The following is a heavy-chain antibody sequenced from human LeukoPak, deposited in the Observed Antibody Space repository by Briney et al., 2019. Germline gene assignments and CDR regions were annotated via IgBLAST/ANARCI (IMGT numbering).Heavy chain of an antibody. CDR3: ATGGLVAATPFDY. Sequence: ASVKVSCKASGYTFTSYGISWVRQATGQGLEWMGWMNPNSGNTGYAQKFQGRVTITRNTSISTAYMELSSLRSEDTAVYYCATGGLVAATPFDYWGQGTLVTVSS. J-gene: IGHJ4*02. D-gene: IGHD2-15*01. V-gene: IGHV1-8*03. CDR2: MNPNSGNT. CDR1: GYTFTSYG.